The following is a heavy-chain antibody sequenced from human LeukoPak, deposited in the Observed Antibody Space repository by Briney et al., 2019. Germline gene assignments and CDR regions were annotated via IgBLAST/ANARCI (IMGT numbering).Heavy chain of an antibody. Sequence: ASVKVSCKASGYTFTSYGISWVRQAPGQGLEWMGWISAYNGNTNYAQKLQGRVTMTTDTSTSTAYMELRSLRSDDTAVYYCARDRLSSGWDISQGDYYYGMDVWGQGTTVTVSS. CDR2: ISAYNGNT. D-gene: IGHD6-19*01. CDR3: ARDRLSSGWDISQGDYYYGMDV. CDR1: GYTFTSYG. J-gene: IGHJ6*02. V-gene: IGHV1-18*01.